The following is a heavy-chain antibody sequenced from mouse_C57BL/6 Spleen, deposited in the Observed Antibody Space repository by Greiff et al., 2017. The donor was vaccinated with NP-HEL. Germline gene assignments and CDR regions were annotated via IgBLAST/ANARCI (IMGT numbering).Heavy chain of an antibody. D-gene: IGHD1-1*01. V-gene: IGHV5-17*01. J-gene: IGHJ2*01. CDR3: ARGDYGTPNYFDY. Sequence: EVQLQESGGGLVKPGGSLKLSCAASGFTFSDYGMHWVRQAPEKGLEWVAYISSGSSTIYYADTVKGRFTISRDNAKNTLFLQMTSLRSEDTAMYYCARGDYGTPNYFDYWGQGTTLTVSS. CDR1: GFTFSDYG. CDR2: ISSGSSTI.